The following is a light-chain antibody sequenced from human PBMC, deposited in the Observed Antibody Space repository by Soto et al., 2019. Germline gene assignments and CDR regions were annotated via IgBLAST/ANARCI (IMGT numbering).Light chain of an antibody. V-gene: IGLV2-11*01. CDR2: DVT. Sequence: QSVLTQPRSVSGSPGQSVTISCTGTSSDVGGYNFVSWYQQYPGKAPKFMIYDVTKRPSGVPDRFSGSKSGNTASLTISGLQAEDEADYYCCSYAGRVIFGGGTKVTGL. CDR1: SSDVGGYNF. J-gene: IGLJ2*01. CDR3: CSYAGRVI.